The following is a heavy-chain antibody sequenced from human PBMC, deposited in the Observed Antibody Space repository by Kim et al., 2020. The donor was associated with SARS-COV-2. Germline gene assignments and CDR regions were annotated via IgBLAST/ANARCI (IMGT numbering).Heavy chain of an antibody. CDR1: GGSISSYY. D-gene: IGHD6-6*01. CDR3: ARAPWFEQLGQYYFDY. J-gene: IGHJ4*02. V-gene: IGHV4-59*13. CDR2: IYYSGST. Sequence: SETLSLTCTVSGGSISSYYWSWIRQPPGKGLEWIGYIYYSGSTNYNPSLKSRVTISVDTSKNQFSLKLSSVTAADTAVYYCARAPWFEQLGQYYFDYWGQGTLVTVSS.